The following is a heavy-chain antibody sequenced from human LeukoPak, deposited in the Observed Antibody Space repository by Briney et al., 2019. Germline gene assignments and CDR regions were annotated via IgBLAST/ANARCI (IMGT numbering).Heavy chain of an antibody. CDR1: GFTFSSYD. J-gene: IGHJ4*02. CDR2: ISYSGSSI. CDR3: AYRNNFEY. V-gene: IGHV3-48*03. D-gene: IGHD1-26*01. Sequence: PGGSLRLSCAASGFTFSSYDMNWVRQAPGKGLEWVSYISYSGSSIYYADSVKGRFTISRDNAKRTVDLQMDNLRAEDTAIYYCAYRNNFEYWGQGALVTVSS.